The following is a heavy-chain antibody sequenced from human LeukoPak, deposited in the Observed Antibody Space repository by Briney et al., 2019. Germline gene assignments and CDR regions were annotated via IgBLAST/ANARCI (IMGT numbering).Heavy chain of an antibody. CDR3: ARDSNPTYYYDSSANPSAFDI. J-gene: IGHJ3*02. CDR1: GYTFTSYG. Sequence: ASVKVSCKASGYTFTSYGISWVRQAPGQGLEWMGWISAYNGNTNYAQKLQGRVTMTTGTSTSTAYMELRSLRSDDTAVYYCARDSNPTYYYDSSANPSAFDIWGQGTMVTVSS. V-gene: IGHV1-18*01. CDR2: ISAYNGNT. D-gene: IGHD3-22*01.